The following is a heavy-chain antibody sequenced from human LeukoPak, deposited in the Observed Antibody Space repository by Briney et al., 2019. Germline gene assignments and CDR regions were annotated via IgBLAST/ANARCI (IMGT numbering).Heavy chain of an antibody. CDR1: GYTFTSYA. CDR3: ARDSGSGSNDY. D-gene: IGHD1-26*01. CDR2: ISAGNGNT. J-gene: IGHJ4*02. Sequence: ASVKVSCKASGYTFTSYAIHWVRQAPGQRLEWMGWISAGNGNTKYSQNFQGRVTFISNTSATTAFMELSSLRSEDAAAYYCARDSGSGSNDYWGQGTPVTVSS. V-gene: IGHV1-3*01.